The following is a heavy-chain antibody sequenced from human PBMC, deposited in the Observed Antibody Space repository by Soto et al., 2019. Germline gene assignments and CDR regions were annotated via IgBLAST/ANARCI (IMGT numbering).Heavy chain of an antibody. CDR1: GYTFSSYA. CDR2: INAGYGNT. CDR3: TRRYNWNDNYFDP. J-gene: IGHJ5*02. D-gene: IGHD1-20*01. Sequence: ASVKVSCKASGYTFSSYAMHWVRQAPGQRLEWMGWINAGYGNTKSSQKFQDRATISVDTSKNQFSLRLTSVTAADTAIYYCTRRYNWNDNYFDPWGPGALVTVSS. V-gene: IGHV1-3*01.